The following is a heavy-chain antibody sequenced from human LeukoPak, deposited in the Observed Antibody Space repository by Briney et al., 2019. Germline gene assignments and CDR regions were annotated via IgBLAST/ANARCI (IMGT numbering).Heavy chain of an antibody. CDR2: IYHSGSA. D-gene: IGHD2/OR15-2a*01. CDR3: ARSHVNNYFDY. J-gene: IGHJ4*02. V-gene: IGHV4-30-2*01. Sequence: SETLSLTCTVSGDSISSGGYYWSWIRQPPGKGLEWIGYIYHSGSAYYNPSLKSRVTISIDRSKNQFSLKLSSVTAADTAVYYCARSHVNNYFDYWGQGTLVTVSS. CDR1: GDSISSGGYY.